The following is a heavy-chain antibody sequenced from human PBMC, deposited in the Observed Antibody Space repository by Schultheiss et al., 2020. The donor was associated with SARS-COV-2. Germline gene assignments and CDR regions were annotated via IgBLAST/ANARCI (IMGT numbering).Heavy chain of an antibody. V-gene: IGHV4-39*07. Sequence: SETLSLTCTVSGGSISSSSYYWGWIRQPPGKGLEWIGSIYYSGSTYYNPSLKSRVTISVDTSNNQFSLSLNSVTAADTAVYYCARGRTGYSTGWYNYYLMDVWGKGTTVTVSS. D-gene: IGHD6-19*01. J-gene: IGHJ6*03. CDR1: GGSISSSSYY. CDR2: IYYSGST. CDR3: ARGRTGYSTGWYNYYLMDV.